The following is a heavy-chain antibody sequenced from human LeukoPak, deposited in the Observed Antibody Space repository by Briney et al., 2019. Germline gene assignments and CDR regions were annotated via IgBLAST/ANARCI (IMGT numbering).Heavy chain of an antibody. CDR1: GGSISSYY. J-gene: IGHJ3*02. V-gene: IGHV4-4*07. Sequence: SETLSLTCTVSGGSISSYYWSWIRQAAGKGLEWIGRIYTSGSTNYNPSLKSRVTMSVDTSKNQFSLKLSSVTAADTAVYYCARALPYSYSENAFDIWGQGTMVTVSS. CDR3: ARALPYSYSENAFDI. D-gene: IGHD5-18*01. CDR2: IYTSGST.